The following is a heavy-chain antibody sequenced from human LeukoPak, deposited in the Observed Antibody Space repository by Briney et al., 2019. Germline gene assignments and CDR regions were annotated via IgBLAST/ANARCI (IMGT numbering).Heavy chain of an antibody. Sequence: SETLSLTCTVSGGSISSSSYYWGWIRQPPGTGLEWIGSIYYSGSAYYNPSLKSRVTISVDTSKNQFSLKLSSATAADTAVYYCASEGARAFDIWGQGTMVTVSS. CDR1: GGSISSSSYY. CDR3: ASEGARAFDI. J-gene: IGHJ3*02. CDR2: IYYSGSA. D-gene: IGHD1-26*01. V-gene: IGHV4-39*01.